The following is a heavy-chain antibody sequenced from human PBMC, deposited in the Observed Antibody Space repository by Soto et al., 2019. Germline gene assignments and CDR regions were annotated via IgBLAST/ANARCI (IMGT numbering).Heavy chain of an antibody. CDR1: GYAFTTYG. V-gene: IGHV1-18*01. Sequence: QVHLVQSGAEVKKPGASVKVSCQGSGYAFTTYGITWVRQAPGQGLEWMGWISAHNGNTNYAQKLQGRVTVTRDTSTSTGYMELRSLRYDDTAVYYCASGRYGDFWGQGALVTVSS. J-gene: IGHJ4*02. D-gene: IGHD1-26*01. CDR2: ISAHNGNT. CDR3: ASGRYGDF.